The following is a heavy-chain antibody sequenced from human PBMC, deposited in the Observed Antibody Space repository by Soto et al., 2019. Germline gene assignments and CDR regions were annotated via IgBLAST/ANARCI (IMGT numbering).Heavy chain of an antibody. Sequence: ASVKVSCKASGYTFTGYYMHWVRQAPGQGLEWMGWINPNSGGTNYAQKFQGGVTMTRDTSISTAYMELSRLRSDDTTVYYCARTSGRYYDSSGYLGYWGQGTLVTVSS. CDR3: ARTSGRYYDSSGYLGY. J-gene: IGHJ4*02. D-gene: IGHD3-22*01. CDR1: GYTFTGYY. V-gene: IGHV1-2*02. CDR2: INPNSGGT.